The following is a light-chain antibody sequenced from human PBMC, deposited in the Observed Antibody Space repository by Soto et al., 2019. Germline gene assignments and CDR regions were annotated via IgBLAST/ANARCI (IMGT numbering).Light chain of an antibody. CDR1: QSVSSSY. CDR2: GAS. CDR3: QQYGSSPGWT. Sequence: IGVSQSPGTVSLSPGERASLSCRASQSVSSSYLAWYQQKPGQAPRLLIYGASSRATGIPDRFSGSGSGTDFTLTISRLEPEDFAVYYCQQYGSSPGWTFGQGTKVAI. V-gene: IGKV3-20*01. J-gene: IGKJ1*01.